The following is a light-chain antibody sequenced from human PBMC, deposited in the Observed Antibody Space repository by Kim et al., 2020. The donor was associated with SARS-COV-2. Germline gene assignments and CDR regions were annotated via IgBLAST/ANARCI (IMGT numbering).Light chain of an antibody. Sequence: QSFTMCCAGSSGDVGGDGYVAWYERHPGKAPRLVIYEGSRRPSGVPDRFSGSKSGNAASLTVCGLQAEDEADYYCNSYAGSNNLVFGGGTQLTVL. V-gene: IGLV2-8*01. J-gene: IGLJ2*01. CDR3: NSYAGSNNLV. CDR2: EGS. CDR1: SGDVGGDGY.